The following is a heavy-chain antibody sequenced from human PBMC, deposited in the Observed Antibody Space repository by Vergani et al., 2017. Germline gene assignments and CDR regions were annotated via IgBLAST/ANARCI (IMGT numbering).Heavy chain of an antibody. Sequence: QVQLVQSGSELRRPGASVKVSCMTSIKASGYSFTSFAINWVRQAPGQGLEWMGWINTNTGRPAYAQGFTGRFVFFLDTSVSTTYLQISSLEAEDTAVYFWAGDYYGGNYPNGAFDLWGQRTMVSVAS. CDR2: INTNTGRP. J-gene: IGHJ3*01. V-gene: IGHV7-4-1*02. CDR3: AGDYYGGNYPNGAFDL. CDR1: GYSFTSFA. D-gene: IGHD4-23*01.